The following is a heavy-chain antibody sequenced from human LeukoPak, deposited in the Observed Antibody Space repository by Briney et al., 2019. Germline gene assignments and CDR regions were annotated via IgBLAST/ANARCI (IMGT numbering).Heavy chain of an antibody. V-gene: IGHV3-23*01. Sequence: GGSLSLSCAASGLIFSSFAMTWLRQALSSRLEWVSGISVTGNVTYYIDSVKGRFTISRDDSKSVLYLQMDSLRADDTAVYYCVKDRIRGDSFWGQGTLVSVSS. CDR3: VKDRIRGDSF. CDR2: ISVTGNVT. D-gene: IGHD3-16*01. J-gene: IGHJ4*02. CDR1: GLIFSSFA.